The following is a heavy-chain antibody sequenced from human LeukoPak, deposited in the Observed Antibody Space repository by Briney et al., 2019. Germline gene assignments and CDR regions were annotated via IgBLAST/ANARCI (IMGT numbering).Heavy chain of an antibody. CDR3: ARERCSGGSCARGYFDY. Sequence: GGSLRLSCAASGFTVSSNYMTWVRQAPGKGLEWVSVIHKNAITYYADTVKGRFTISRDNSKNMLYLQMNSLRAEDTAVYYCARERCSGGSCARGYFDYWGQGTLVTVSS. V-gene: IGHV3-66*03. D-gene: IGHD2-15*01. CDR1: GFTVSSNY. J-gene: IGHJ4*02. CDR2: IHKNAIT.